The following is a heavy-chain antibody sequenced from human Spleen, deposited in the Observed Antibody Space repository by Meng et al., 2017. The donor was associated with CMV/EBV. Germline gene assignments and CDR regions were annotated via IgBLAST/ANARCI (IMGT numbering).Heavy chain of an antibody. D-gene: IGHD5-24*01. CDR3: AKSPDMGNGYNCLDS. Sequence: SGLILSSDGMRWVRQGPGKGLRWVSSMHGDGTTTRDADTVKGRITISRDNAKNTLYLQMNSLRAEDTAMYHCAKSPDMGNGYNCLDSWGQGTLVTVSS. J-gene: IGHJ4*02. V-gene: IGHV3-74*01. CDR2: MHGDGTTT. CDR1: GLILSSDG.